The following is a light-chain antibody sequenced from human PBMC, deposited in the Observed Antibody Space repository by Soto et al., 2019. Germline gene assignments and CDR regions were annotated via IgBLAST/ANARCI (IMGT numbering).Light chain of an antibody. J-gene: IGLJ2*01. Sequence: QSALTQPASVSGSPGQSITISCTGTSSDVGAYNYVSWYQQHPGKAPKLMIYDVSNRPAGVSNRFSGSKSGNTASLTISGLQAEDEADYYCSSYTSSSTLTVFCGGTKVTVL. CDR2: DVS. V-gene: IGLV2-14*01. CDR3: SSYTSSSTLTV. CDR1: SSDVGAYNY.